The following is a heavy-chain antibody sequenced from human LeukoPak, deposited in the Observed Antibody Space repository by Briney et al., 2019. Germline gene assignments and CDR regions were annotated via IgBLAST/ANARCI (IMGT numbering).Heavy chain of an antibody. V-gene: IGHV7-4-1*02. J-gene: IGHJ4*02. Sequence: GASVKVSCKASGYTFTNYAMNWVRQAPGQALEWMGWIHPSTGNPTYAQDFTGRFVFSLDTSVSTTYLQISSLKAEDTAVYYCARAYQRLGELSLPDYWGQGTLVTVSS. CDR2: IHPSTGNP. D-gene: IGHD3-16*02. CDR3: ARAYQRLGELSLPDY. CDR1: GYTFTNYA.